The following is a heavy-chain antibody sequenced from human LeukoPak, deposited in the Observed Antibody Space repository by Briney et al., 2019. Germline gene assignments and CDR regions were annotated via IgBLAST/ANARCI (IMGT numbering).Heavy chain of an antibody. CDR3: ARARVANDAFDI. CDR2: IYSGGST. J-gene: IGHJ3*02. Sequence: GGSLRLSCAASGFTVSSNYMSWVRQAPGKGLEWVSVIYSGGSTYYADSVKGRFTISRDNAKNSLYLQMNSLRAEDTAVYYCARARVANDAFDIWGQGTMVTVSS. D-gene: IGHD2-15*01. V-gene: IGHV3-66*01. CDR1: GFTVSSNY.